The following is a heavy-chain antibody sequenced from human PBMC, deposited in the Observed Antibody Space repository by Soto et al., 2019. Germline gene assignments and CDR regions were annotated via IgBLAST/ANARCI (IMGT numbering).Heavy chain of an antibody. CDR2: INHSGTT. CDR1: GWSFSGYY. Sequence: XXTLSLPYAVYGWSFSGYYLRWILQPPGKGLEWIGEINHSGTTNYNPSLKSRVTISVDTSKNQFSLKLSSVTAADTAVYYCARSITMIVVVPYFDYWGQGTLVTVSS. V-gene: IGHV4-34*01. CDR3: ARSITMIVVVPYFDY. D-gene: IGHD3-22*01. J-gene: IGHJ4*02.